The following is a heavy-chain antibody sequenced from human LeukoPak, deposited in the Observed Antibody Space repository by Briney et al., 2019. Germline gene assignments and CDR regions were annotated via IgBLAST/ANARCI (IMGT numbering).Heavy chain of an antibody. CDR1: GFTFSSYW. CDR3: ARDRGYSQDC. J-gene: IGHJ4*02. CDR2: INSYGSST. D-gene: IGHD2-15*01. Sequence: GGSLRLSCAASGFTFSSYWMHRVRQAPGKGLVWVSHINSYGSSTSYADSVKGRFTISRDNAKNTVYLQMSSLRAEDTAVYYCARDRGYSQDCWGQGTLVTVSS. V-gene: IGHV3-74*01.